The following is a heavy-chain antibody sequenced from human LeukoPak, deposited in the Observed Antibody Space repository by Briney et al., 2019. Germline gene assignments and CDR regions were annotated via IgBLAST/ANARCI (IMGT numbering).Heavy chain of an antibody. J-gene: IGHJ3*02. D-gene: IGHD5-24*01. V-gene: IGHV1-46*01. CDR3: ARIRDGYNDAYDI. CDR2: INPGGDNT. CDR1: EYTFTNYY. Sequence: ASVKVSCKASEYTFTNYYIHWVRQAPGQGLECMGLINPGGDNTNYAQNFQGRVTMTRDTSASTVYMELSSLRSEDTAIYYCARIRDGYNDAYDIWGQGTVVTVPS.